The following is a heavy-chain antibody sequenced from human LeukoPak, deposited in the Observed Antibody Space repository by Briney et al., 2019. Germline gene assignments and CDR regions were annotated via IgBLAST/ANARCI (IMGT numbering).Heavy chain of an antibody. CDR3: ARDSGNYLDAFDI. D-gene: IGHD1-7*01. J-gene: IGHJ3*02. V-gene: IGHV3-21*01. CDR2: ISSSSSYI. Sequence: PGGSLRLSCAASGFTFSRHSINWVRQAPGKGLEWVSSISSSSSYIYYADSVKGRFTISRDNAKNSLYLQMNSLRADDTAVYYCARDSGNYLDAFDIWGQGTMVTVSS. CDR1: GFTFSRHS.